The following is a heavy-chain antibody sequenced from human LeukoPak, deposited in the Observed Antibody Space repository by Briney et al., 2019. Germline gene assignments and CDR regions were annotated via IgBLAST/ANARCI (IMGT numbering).Heavy chain of an antibody. CDR2: ISYDGSNK. Sequence: GRSLRLSCAASGFTFSSYGMHWVRQAPGKGLERVAVISYDGSNKYYADSVKGRFTISRDNSKNTLYLQMNSLRAEDTAVYYCAKDGVRYSSGGSCYSVDYWGQGTLVTVSS. D-gene: IGHD2-15*01. CDR1: GFTFSSYG. V-gene: IGHV3-30*18. J-gene: IGHJ4*02. CDR3: AKDGVRYSSGGSCYSVDY.